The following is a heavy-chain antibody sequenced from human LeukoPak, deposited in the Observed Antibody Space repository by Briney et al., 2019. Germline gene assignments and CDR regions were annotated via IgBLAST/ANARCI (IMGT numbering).Heavy chain of an antibody. J-gene: IGHJ4*02. CDR1: GYTFTDYY. V-gene: IGHV1-2*02. CDR3: VRDLTGGSGD. CDR2: INPKSGDT. Sequence: ASVKVSCKASGYTFTDYYMHWVRQAPGQTFEWLAWINPKSGDTHYTQKSQGRVTVTTDTSITSVYMELSGLQSDATAVYYCVRDLTGGSGDWGQGTLVTVSS. D-gene: IGHD6-19*01.